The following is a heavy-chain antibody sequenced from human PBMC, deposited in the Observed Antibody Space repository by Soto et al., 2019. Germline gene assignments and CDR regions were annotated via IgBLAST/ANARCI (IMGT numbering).Heavy chain of an antibody. J-gene: IGHJ5*02. CDR2: IVVGSGNT. CDR1: GFTFTSSA. CDR3: AAQLELQGGWFDP. D-gene: IGHD1-1*01. Sequence: SVKVSCKASGFTFTSSAVQWVRQARGQRLEWIGWIVVGSGNTNYAQKFQERVTITRDMSTSTAYMELSSLRSEDTAVYYCAAQLELQGGWFDPWGQGTLVTVSS. V-gene: IGHV1-58*01.